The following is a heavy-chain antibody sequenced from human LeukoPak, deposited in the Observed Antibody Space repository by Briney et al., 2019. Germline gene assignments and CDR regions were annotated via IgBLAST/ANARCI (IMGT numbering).Heavy chain of an antibody. CDR3: AREGAYRTYGDYSPFDF. V-gene: IGHV4-39*07. CDR1: GDSVSSTNYY. Sequence: SETLSLTCVVSGDSVSSTNYYWGWIRQPPGKGLEWIGTTHYSGNTYYNPSLKSRVTISLDTSKNQFSLRLNSVTAADTAVYYCAREGAYRTYGDYSPFDFWGQGTLVTVSS. D-gene: IGHD4-17*01. CDR2: THYSGNT. J-gene: IGHJ5*01.